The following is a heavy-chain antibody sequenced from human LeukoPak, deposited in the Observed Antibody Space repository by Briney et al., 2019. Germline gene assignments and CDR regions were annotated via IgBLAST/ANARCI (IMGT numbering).Heavy chain of an antibody. CDR3: ARRGYYDSSGYDY. CDR1: GFTFRNHA. CDR2: ISGSSSDI. J-gene: IGHJ4*02. Sequence: GGSLRLSCAASGFTFRNHAMNWVRQAPGKGLEWVSSISGSSSDIYYADSVKGRFTISRDKAKNSLYLQMNSLRAEDTAVYYCARRGYYDSSGYDYWGQGTLVTVSS. D-gene: IGHD3-22*01. V-gene: IGHV3-21*01.